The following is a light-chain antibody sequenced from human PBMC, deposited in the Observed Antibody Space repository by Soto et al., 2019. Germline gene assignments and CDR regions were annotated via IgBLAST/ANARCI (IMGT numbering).Light chain of an antibody. J-gene: IGLJ1*01. CDR1: SSDVGSYNL. Sequence: QSALTQPASVSGSPGQSITISFTGTSSDVGSYNLVSWYQQHPGKAPKLMIYEVSKRPSGVSNRFSGSKSGNTASRPISGLQDEDEADYYCCSYAGSSTYVFGTGTKLTVL. CDR3: CSYAGSSTYV. V-gene: IGLV2-23*02. CDR2: EVS.